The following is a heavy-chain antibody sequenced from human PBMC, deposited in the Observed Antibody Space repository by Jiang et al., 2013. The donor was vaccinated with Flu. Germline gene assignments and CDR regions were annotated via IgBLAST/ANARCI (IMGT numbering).Heavy chain of an antibody. CDR2: IVPILGVP. V-gene: IGHV1-69*04. J-gene: IGHJ4*01. CDR3: AGNAGSTDRFPADGAAFDY. Sequence: QSGAEVKKPGSSVKVSCKASGGTFDIFVFTWVRQAPGQGLEWMGRIVPILGVPNYAERSQGRVTITADKSTNTAYMELSSLTSEDTAVFYCAGNAGSTDRFPADGAAFDY. CDR1: GGTFDIFV. D-gene: IGHD4-23*01.